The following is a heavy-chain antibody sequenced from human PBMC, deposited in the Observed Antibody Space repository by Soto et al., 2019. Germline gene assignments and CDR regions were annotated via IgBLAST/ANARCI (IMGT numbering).Heavy chain of an antibody. CDR2: INDSGTT. D-gene: IGHD3-22*01. J-gene: IGHJ4*02. V-gene: IGHV4-39*01. Sequence: PSETLSLTCTVSGGSISSYYWGWIRQPPGKGLEWIGSINDSGTTNDNPSLKSRVTLSVDTSKNQFSLELSSVTAADTAVYYCARLLHDRNGFYYFDYWGQGTLVTVSS. CDR1: GGSISSYY. CDR3: ARLLHDRNGFYYFDY.